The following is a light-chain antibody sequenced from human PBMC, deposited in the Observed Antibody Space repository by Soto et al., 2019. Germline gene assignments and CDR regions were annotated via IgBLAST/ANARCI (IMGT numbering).Light chain of an antibody. J-gene: IGKJ1*01. CDR2: DAS. V-gene: IGKV1-5*01. CDR3: QHYNSYPWT. CDR1: QSISSW. Sequence: IQITQSPSSLSACVGDRVTSTCRASQSISSWLAWYQQKAGKAPKLLIYDASNLESGVPLRFSGSGSGTEFTLTISSLPPDDFETYYCQHYNSYPWTFGQGTKVDIK.